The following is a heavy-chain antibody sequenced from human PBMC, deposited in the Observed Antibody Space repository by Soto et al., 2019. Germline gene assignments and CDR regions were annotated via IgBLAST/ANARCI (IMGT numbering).Heavy chain of an antibody. V-gene: IGHV3-9*01. CDR2: ISWNSGII. CDR3: AKGYSYGVLEPLGY. CDR1: GFTFDDYA. J-gene: IGHJ4*02. D-gene: IGHD5-18*01. Sequence: GGPLRLSCAASGFTFDDYAMHWVRQAPGKGLEWVSGISWNSGIIDYADSVKGRFTISRDNAKNSLYLQMNSLRAEDTALYYCAKGYSYGVLEPLGYWGQGTLVTVSS.